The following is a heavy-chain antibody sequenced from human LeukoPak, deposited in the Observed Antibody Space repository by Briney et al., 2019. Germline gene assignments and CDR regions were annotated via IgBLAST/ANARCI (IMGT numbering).Heavy chain of an antibody. J-gene: IGHJ4*02. V-gene: IGHV3-13*01. CDR1: GFTFSSYD. CDR2: IGTAGDT. Sequence: PGGSLRLSCAAYGFTFSSYDMHWVRQATGKGLEWVSAIGTAGDTYYPGSVKGRFTISRENAKNSLYLQMNSLRAGDTAVYYCARGPYSSGWFDYWGQGTLVTVSS. CDR3: ARGPYSSGWFDY. D-gene: IGHD6-19*01.